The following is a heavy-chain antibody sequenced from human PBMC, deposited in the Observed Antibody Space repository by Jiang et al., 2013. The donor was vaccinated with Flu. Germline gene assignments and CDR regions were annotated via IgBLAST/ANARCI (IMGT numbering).Heavy chain of an antibody. Sequence: GSGLVKPSETLSLTCTVSGGSISSYYWSWIRQPPGKGLEWIGYIYYSGSTNYNPSLKSRVTISVDTSKNQFSLKLSSVTAADTAVYYCARDGYSSGWSPLGFDYWGQGTLVTVSS. CDR1: GGSISSYY. J-gene: IGHJ4*02. D-gene: IGHD6-19*01. V-gene: IGHV4-59*01. CDR3: ARDGYSSGWSPLGFDY. CDR2: IYYSGST.